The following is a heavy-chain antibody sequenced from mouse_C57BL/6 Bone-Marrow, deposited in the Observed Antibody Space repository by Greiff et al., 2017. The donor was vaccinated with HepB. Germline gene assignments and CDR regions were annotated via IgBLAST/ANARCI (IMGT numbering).Heavy chain of an antibody. CDR3: ARFPAYYKGAMDY. V-gene: IGHV1-53*01. CDR2: INPSNGGT. D-gene: IGHD2-12*01. CDR1: GYTFTSYW. Sequence: VKLQQPGTELVKPGASVKLSCKASGYTFTSYWMHWVKQRPGQGLEWIGNINPSNGGTNYNEKFKSKATLTVDKSSSTAYMQLSSLTSEDSAVYYCARFPAYYKGAMDYWGQGTSVTVSS. J-gene: IGHJ4*01.